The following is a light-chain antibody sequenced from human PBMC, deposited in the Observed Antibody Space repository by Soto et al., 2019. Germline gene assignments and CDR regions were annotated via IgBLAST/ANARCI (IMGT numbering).Light chain of an antibody. CDR2: DAS. J-gene: IGKJ1*01. Sequence: EIVLTQSPGTLSLSPGERATLSCRASQSMSSSYLAWYQQKPGQAPRLLVYDASSRAAGIPDRFSGGGSGTDFTLTISRLEPEDFAFYYCQQYGTSPRTFGQGTKVDIK. CDR3: QQYGTSPRT. CDR1: QSMSSSY. V-gene: IGKV3-20*01.